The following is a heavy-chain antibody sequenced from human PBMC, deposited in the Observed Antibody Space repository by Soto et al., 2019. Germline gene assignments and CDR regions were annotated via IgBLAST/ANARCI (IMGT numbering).Heavy chain of an antibody. J-gene: IGHJ3*01. CDR1: GFTFSSNW. Sequence: GGSLRLSCAASGFTFSSNWMTWVRQAPGKGLEWVANIKQDGSERYYVDSVRGRFTISRDNAKNSLYLQMNSLRAEDTAVYYCARDQLYYNDISGRPLNAFDVWGQGTMVTVSS. CDR2: IKQDGSER. CDR3: ARDQLYYNDISGRPLNAFDV. V-gene: IGHV3-7*01. D-gene: IGHD3-22*01.